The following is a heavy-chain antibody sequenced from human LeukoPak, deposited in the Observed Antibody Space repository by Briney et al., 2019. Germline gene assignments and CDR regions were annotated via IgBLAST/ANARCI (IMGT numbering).Heavy chain of an antibody. D-gene: IGHD1-26*01. CDR1: GFTFSSYA. CDR3: AGRSYPYYYGMDV. J-gene: IGHJ6*02. Sequence: GGSLRLSCAASGFTFSSYAMSWVRQAPGEGLEWVSAISGSGGSTYYADSVKGRFTISRDNSKNTLYLQMNSLRAEDTAVYYCAGRSYPYYYGMDVWGQGTTVTVSS. CDR2: ISGSGGST. V-gene: IGHV3-23*01.